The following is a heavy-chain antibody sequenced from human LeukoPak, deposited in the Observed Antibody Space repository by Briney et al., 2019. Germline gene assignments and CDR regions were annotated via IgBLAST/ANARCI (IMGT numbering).Heavy chain of an antibody. V-gene: IGHV3-21*01. CDR2: ISSSSGYI. D-gene: IGHD5-18*01. Sequence: PGGSLRLCCAASGFTFSTYSMNWVRQAPGKGLEWVSSISSSSGYIHYADSVKGRFTISRDNAKNSLYLQMNSLRDTDTAVYYCARGKVGYSYFDYWGQGTLVTVSS. CDR3: ARGKVGYSYFDY. J-gene: IGHJ4*02. CDR1: GFTFSTYS.